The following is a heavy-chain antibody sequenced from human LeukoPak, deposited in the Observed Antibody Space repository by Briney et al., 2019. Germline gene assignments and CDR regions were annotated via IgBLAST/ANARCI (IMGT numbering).Heavy chain of an antibody. CDR2: INPNSGGT. CDR1: GYTFTGYY. CDR3: ASSLYDFSVRKTHEFDY. D-gene: IGHD3-3*01. V-gene: IGHV1-2*02. Sequence: ASVKVSCKASGYTFTGYYMHWVRQAPGQGLEWMGWINPNSGGTNYAQKFQGRVTMTRDTSISTAYMELSRLRSDDTAVYYCASSLYDFSVRKTHEFDYWGQGTLVTVSS. J-gene: IGHJ4*02.